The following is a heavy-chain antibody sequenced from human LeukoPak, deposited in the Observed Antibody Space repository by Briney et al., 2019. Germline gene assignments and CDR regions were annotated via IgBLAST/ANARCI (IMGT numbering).Heavy chain of an antibody. CDR2: ITGRGGIT. CDR3: AKREGATSRGYYYYYMDV. CDR1: GFTFSSFG. V-gene: IGHV3-23*01. Sequence: GGTLRLSCAASGFTFSSFGMSWVRQAPGKGLEWVSTITGRGGITYYADSVRGRFTISRDNSKNTVSLQMNSLRPEDTAVYFCAKREGATSRGYYYYYMDVWGKGTTVTISS. J-gene: IGHJ6*03. D-gene: IGHD1-26*01.